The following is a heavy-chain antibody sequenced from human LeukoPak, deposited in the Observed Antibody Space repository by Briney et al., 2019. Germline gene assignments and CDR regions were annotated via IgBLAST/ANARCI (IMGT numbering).Heavy chain of an antibody. CDR3: ASDSSGYHSIDY. J-gene: IGHJ4*02. CDR1: GFTFSSYA. D-gene: IGHD3-22*01. CDR2: ISGSGGST. Sequence: GGSLRLSCAASGFTFSSYAMSWVRQAPGKGLEWVSAISGSGGSTYYADSVKGRFTISRDNSKNTLYLQMNSLRAEDTAVYYCASDSSGYHSIDYWGQGTLVSVSP. V-gene: IGHV3-23*01.